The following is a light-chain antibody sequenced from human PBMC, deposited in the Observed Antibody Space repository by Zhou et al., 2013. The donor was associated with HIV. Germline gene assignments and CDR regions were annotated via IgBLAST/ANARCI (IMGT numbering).Light chain of an antibody. V-gene: IGKV1-5*01. J-gene: IGKJ2*03. CDR3: QQYDRRKS. Sequence: DIQMTQSPSTLSASVGDRVTITCRASQSVNNWLAWYQQKPGKAPQLLIYDSSILERGVPSRFSGSGSGTEFTLTINSLQPDDFATYYCQQYDRRKSFGQGTKLELK. CDR1: QSVNNW. CDR2: DSS.